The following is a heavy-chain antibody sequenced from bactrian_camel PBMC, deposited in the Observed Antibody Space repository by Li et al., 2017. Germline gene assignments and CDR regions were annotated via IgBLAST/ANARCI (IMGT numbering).Heavy chain of an antibody. D-gene: IGHD2*01. CDR2: IPNDGSA. Sequence: QLVESGGGSVQAGESLRLACAASGYTYKNYCMGWFRQAPGKERVLVAHIPNDGSARYADPVKGRFTVSRDNAKNTLYLRMNALKTEDSAVYYCATGPVVGSKFWGQGTQVTVS. J-gene: IGHJ4*01. CDR3: ATGPVVGSKF. CDR1: GYTYKNYC. V-gene: IGHV3S53*01.